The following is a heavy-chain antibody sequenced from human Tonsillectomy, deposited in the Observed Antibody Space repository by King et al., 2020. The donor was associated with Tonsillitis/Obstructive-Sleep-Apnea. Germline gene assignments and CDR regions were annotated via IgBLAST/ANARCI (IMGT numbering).Heavy chain of an antibody. J-gene: IGHJ6*03. CDR3: ARDPFPKSSGVYTGFFSYMDV. V-gene: IGHV1-3*01. D-gene: IGHD6-19*01. Sequence: QLVQSGAEMKRPGASVKVSCKTSGYTFKAYSLHWVRQAPGQGLEWMGWINPGNGNTQFSQPFQGRVALSRDASASTVYMELRGLRSEDTAMYYCARDPFPKSSGVYTGFFSYMDVWGKGTAVTVSS. CDR2: INPGNGNT. CDR1: GYTFKAYS.